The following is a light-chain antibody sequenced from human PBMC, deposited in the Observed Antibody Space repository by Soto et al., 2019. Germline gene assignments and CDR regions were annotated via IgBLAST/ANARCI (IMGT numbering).Light chain of an antibody. CDR3: KSYTDSKNFV. V-gene: IGLV2-14*01. Sequence: QSVLTQPASVSGSPGQSITISCTGTSTDVGGYNYVSWYQQYPGKAPKLIIYEVSNRPSGVSNRFSGSKSGNTASLTISGLGAEDEADYYCKSYTDSKNFVFGAGTKFPVL. J-gene: IGLJ1*01. CDR1: STDVGGYNY. CDR2: EVS.